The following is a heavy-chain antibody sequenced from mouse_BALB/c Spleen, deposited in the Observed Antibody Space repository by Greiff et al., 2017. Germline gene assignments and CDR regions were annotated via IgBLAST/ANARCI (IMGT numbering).Heavy chain of an antibody. CDR1: GFSLTSYG. D-gene: IGHD1-1*01. Sequence: VHLVESGPGLVAPSQSLSITCTVSGFSLTSYGVHWVRQPPGKGLEWLGVIWAGGSTNYNSALMSRLSISKDNSKSQVFLKMNSLQTDDTAMYYCARCYYGSYYFDYWGQGTTLTVSS. J-gene: IGHJ2*01. CDR3: ARCYYGSYYFDY. V-gene: IGHV2-9*02. CDR2: IWAGGST.